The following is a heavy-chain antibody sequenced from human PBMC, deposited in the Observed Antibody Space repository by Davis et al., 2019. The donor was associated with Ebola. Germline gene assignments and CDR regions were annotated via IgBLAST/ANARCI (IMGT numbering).Heavy chain of an antibody. D-gene: IGHD3-22*01. CDR1: GYTFTYRY. V-gene: IGHV1-45*02. J-gene: IGHJ3*02. Sequence: SVKVSCKASGYTFTYRYLHWVRQAPGQALEWMGWITPFNGNTNYAQKFQDRVTITRDRSMSTAYMELSSLRSEDTAMYYCARGFDSSGYFDAFDIWGQGTNVTVSS. CDR2: ITPFNGNT. CDR3: ARGFDSSGYFDAFDI.